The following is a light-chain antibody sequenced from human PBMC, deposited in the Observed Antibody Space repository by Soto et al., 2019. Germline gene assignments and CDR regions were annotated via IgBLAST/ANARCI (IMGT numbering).Light chain of an antibody. CDR2: EVR. V-gene: IGLV2-8*01. Sequence: QSALTQPPSASGSPGQSVTISCTGTSSDIGSYNFVSWYQQHPGKAPKVMLYEVRKRPSGVPDRFSGSKSGNTASLTVSGLQAVDEADYFCCSYAGTFYVFGTGTQLTVL. CDR3: CSYAGTFYV. CDR1: SSDIGSYNF. J-gene: IGLJ1*01.